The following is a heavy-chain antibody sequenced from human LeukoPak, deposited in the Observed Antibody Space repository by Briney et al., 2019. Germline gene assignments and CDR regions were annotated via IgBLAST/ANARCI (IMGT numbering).Heavy chain of an antibody. D-gene: IGHD2-15*01. CDR1: GFTFSSYG. J-gene: IGHJ4*02. CDR3: AREGYCSGGSCYVSEADY. Sequence: GGSLRLSCAASGFTFSSYGMHWVRQAPGMGLEWVANIKQDGSEKYYVDSVKGRFTISRDNAKNSLYLQMNSLRAEDTAVYYCAREGYCSGGSCYVSEADYWGQGTLVTVSS. CDR2: IKQDGSEK. V-gene: IGHV3-7*01.